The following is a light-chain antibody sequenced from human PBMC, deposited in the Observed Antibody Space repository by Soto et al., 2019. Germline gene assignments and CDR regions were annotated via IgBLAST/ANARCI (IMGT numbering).Light chain of an antibody. CDR3: QAWDSSTVV. CDR1: EWGNKY. V-gene: IGLV3-1*01. CDR2: QDS. Sequence: SYELTQPPSVSVSPGQTASITCSGDEWGNKYACWYQQKPGQSPVLVIYQDSKRPSGITERFSGSNSGNTATLTISGTQAMDEDYYYCQAWDSSTVVFGGGTKLTVL. J-gene: IGLJ2*01.